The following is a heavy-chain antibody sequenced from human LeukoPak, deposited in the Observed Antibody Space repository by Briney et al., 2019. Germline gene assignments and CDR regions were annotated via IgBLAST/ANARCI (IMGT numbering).Heavy chain of an antibody. V-gene: IGHV3-53*01. J-gene: IGHJ4*02. Sequence: TGGSLRLSCAASGFTVITNDMTWVRQAPGKGLEWVSVLYSAGNTKYADSVQGRFTVSRDNSKNTLYLEMNSLSPDDTAVYYCARGVEPLAANTLAYWGQGTLVTVSS. CDR3: ARGVEPLAANTLAY. CDR1: GFTVITND. D-gene: IGHD1-14*01. CDR2: LYSAGNT.